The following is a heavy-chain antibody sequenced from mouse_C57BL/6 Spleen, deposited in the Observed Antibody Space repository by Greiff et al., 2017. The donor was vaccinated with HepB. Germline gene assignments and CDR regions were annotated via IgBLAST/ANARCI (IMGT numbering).Heavy chain of an antibody. Sequence: VQLQQSGAELARPGASVKLSCKASGYTFTSYGISWVKQRTGQGLEWIGEIYPRSGNTYYNEKFKGKATLTADKSSSTAYMELRSLTSEDSAVYFCAVIYDGYYGFAYWGQGTLVTVSA. J-gene: IGHJ3*01. D-gene: IGHD2-3*01. CDR1: GYTFTSYG. V-gene: IGHV1-81*01. CDR3: AVIYDGYYGFAY. CDR2: IYPRSGNT.